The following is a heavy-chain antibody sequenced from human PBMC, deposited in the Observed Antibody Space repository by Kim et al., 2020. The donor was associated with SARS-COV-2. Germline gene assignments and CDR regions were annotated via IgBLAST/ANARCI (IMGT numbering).Heavy chain of an antibody. J-gene: IGHJ3*02. CDR3: AKDIRYDFWSGGDAFDI. Sequence: VRGRFTISRDNSKNTLYLQRNSLRAEDTGVYYCAKDIRYDFWSGGDAFDIWGQGTMVTVSS. D-gene: IGHD3-3*01. V-gene: IGHV3-30*02.